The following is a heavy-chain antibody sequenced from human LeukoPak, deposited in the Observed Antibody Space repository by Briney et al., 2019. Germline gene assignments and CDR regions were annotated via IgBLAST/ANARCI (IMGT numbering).Heavy chain of an antibody. Sequence: GGSLRLSCAASGFTFSSYSMNWVRQAPGKGLEWVSSISSSSSYIYYADSVKGRFTISRDNSKNALYLQMNSLRAADTAVYYCAREGGMCYMDVWGKGTTVTISS. CDR1: GFTFSSYS. V-gene: IGHV3-21*01. D-gene: IGHD2-15*01. CDR3: AREGGMCYMDV. J-gene: IGHJ6*03. CDR2: ISSSSSYI.